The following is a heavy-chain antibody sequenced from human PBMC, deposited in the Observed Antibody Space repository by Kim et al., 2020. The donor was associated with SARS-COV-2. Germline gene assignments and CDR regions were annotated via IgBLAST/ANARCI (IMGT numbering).Heavy chain of an antibody. D-gene: IGHD2-15*01. V-gene: IGHV1-2*02. Sequence: ASVKVSCKASGYTFTGYYMHWVRQAPGQGLEWMGWINPNSGVTDYAQKFQGRVTMTRDTSISTAYMELSRLRSDDTAVFYCARDGCSGGRCYNNWFDTWGQGTLVTVSS. J-gene: IGHJ5*02. CDR1: GYTFTGYY. CDR2: INPNSGVT. CDR3: ARDGCSGGRCYNNWFDT.